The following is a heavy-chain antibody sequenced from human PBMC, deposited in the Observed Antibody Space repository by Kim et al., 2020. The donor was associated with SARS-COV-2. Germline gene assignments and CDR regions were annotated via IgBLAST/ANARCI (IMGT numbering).Heavy chain of an antibody. CDR2: ISYDGSNK. Sequence: GGSLRLSCAASGFTFSSYAMHWVRQAPGKGLEWVAVISYDGSNKYYADSVKGRFTISRDNSKNTLYLQMNSLRAEDTAVYYCARGGDAGKILSDFQHWG. CDR1: GFTFSSYA. D-gene: IGHD3-16*01. CDR3: ARGGDAGKILSDFQH. J-gene: IGHJ1*01. V-gene: IGHV3-30*04.